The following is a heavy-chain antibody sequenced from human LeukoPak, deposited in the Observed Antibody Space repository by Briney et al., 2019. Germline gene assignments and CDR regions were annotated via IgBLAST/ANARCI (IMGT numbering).Heavy chain of an antibody. V-gene: IGHV3-30*03. Sequence: GGSLRLSCAASGFTLSSYGMHWVRQAPGKGLEWVAVISYDGSNKYYADSVKGRFTISRDNSKNTLYLQMNSLRAEDTAVYYCASCSSLLWFGESLDYWGQGTLVTVSS. D-gene: IGHD3-10*01. CDR2: ISYDGSNK. J-gene: IGHJ4*02. CDR1: GFTLSSYG. CDR3: ASCSSLLWFGESLDY.